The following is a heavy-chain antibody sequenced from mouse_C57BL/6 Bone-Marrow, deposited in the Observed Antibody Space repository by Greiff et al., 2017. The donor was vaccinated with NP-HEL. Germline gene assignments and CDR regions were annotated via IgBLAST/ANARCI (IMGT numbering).Heavy chain of an antibody. J-gene: IGHJ4*01. V-gene: IGHV5-12*01. Sequence: DVHLVESGGGLVKPGGSLKLSCAASGFTFSDYYMYWVRQTPEKRLEWVAYISNGGGSTYYPDTVKGRFTISRDNAKNTLYLQMSRLKSEDTAMYYCARHGGNAMDYWGQGTSVTVSS. CDR1: GFTFSDYY. CDR2: ISNGGGST. CDR3: ARHGGNAMDY.